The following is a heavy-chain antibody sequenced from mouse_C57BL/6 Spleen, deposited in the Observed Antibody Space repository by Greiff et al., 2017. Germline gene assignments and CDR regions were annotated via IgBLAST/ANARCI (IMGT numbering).Heavy chain of an antibody. V-gene: IGHV2-9-1*01. J-gene: IGHJ4*01. CDR3: ARNYYGSSYGYAMDY. CDR1: GFSLTSYA. CDR2: IWTGGGT. Sequence: VKLMESGPGLVAPSQSLSITCTVSGFSLTSYAISWVRQPPGKGLEWLGVIWTGGGTNYNSALKSRLSISKDNSKSQVFLKMNRLQTDDTARYYCARNYYGSSYGYAMDYWGQGTSVTVSS. D-gene: IGHD1-1*01.